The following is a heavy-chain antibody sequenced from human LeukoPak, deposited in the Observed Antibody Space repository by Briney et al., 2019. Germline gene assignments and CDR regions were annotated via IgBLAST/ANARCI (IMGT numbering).Heavy chain of an antibody. Sequence: PSETLSLTCTVSGGSISSSSYYWGWIRQPPGKGLEWIGSIYYSESTYYNPSLKSRVTISVDTSKNQFSLKLSSVTAADTAVYYCARGRRTARRDIVVVIAPLFDYWGQGTLVTVSS. D-gene: IGHD2-21*01. CDR2: IYYSEST. J-gene: IGHJ4*02. CDR1: GGSISSSSYY. V-gene: IGHV4-39*01. CDR3: ARGRRTARRDIVVVIAPLFDY.